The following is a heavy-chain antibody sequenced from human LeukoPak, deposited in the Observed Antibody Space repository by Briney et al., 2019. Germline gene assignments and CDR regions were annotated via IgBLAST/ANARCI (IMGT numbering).Heavy chain of an antibody. CDR3: AADSRWWSSFPCWAG. Sequence: ASVKVSCKVSGYTLTELSMYWVRQAPGKGLEWMGRFDPEDGETIYAQKFQGRVTMTEDTSTDTAYMELSSLRSEDTALYYCAADSRWWSSFPCWAGWGQGTLVGVSS. CDR2: FDPEDGET. J-gene: IGHJ4*02. CDR1: GYTLTELS. D-gene: IGHD2-15*01. V-gene: IGHV1-24*01.